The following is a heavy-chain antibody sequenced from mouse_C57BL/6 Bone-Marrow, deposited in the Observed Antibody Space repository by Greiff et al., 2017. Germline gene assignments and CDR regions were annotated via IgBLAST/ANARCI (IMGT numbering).Heavy chain of an antibody. J-gene: IGHJ4*01. CDR2: IDPENGDT. Sequence: VQLQQSGAELVRPGASVKLSCTASGFNIKDDYMHWVKQRPEQGLEWIGWIDPENGDTEYASKFQGKATITADTSSNTAYLQLSSLTSEDTAVYYCTTRRDFFYAMDYWGQGTSVTVSS. CDR1: GFNIKDDY. CDR3: TTRRDFFYAMDY. V-gene: IGHV14-4*01.